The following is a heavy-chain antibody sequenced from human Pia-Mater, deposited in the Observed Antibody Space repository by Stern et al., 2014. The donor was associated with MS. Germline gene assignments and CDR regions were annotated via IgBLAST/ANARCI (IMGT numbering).Heavy chain of an antibody. J-gene: IGHJ4*02. Sequence: EVQLVESGGGLVQPGGSPRLSCAASGFTFNSYAMSWVRQAPGKGLEWVSAISGSGGGTYYADSVKGRFTISRDNSKNTLYLQMNSLRAEDTAVYYCAKDRDFWSGYPNYFDYWGQGTLVTVSS. V-gene: IGHV3-23*04. CDR1: GFTFNSYA. CDR2: ISGSGGGT. D-gene: IGHD3-3*01. CDR3: AKDRDFWSGYPNYFDY.